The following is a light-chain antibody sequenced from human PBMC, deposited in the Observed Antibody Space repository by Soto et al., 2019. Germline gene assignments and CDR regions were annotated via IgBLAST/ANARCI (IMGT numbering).Light chain of an antibody. Sequence: QSALTQPRSVSGSPGQSVTISCTGTSSDVGGYNYVSWYQQYSGKAPKVMIYDVSKRPSGVPDRFSGSKSGNTASLTISGLQAEDEDDYYCCSYAASNTFVFGTGTKVTVL. V-gene: IGLV2-11*01. CDR2: DVS. CDR3: CSYAASNTFV. CDR1: SSDVGGYNY. J-gene: IGLJ1*01.